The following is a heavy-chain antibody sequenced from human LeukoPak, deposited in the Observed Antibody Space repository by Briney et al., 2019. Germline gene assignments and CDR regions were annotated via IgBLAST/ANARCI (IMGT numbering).Heavy chain of an antibody. V-gene: IGHV3-53*01. D-gene: IGHD3-3*02. CDR1: GFTLSTYY. Sequence: GGSLRLSCAASGFTLSTYYMNWVRQAPRKGLEWVSIIYSGGTTYYADSVKGRFTISRDTSKNTLSLQMNSLRAEDTAVYFCARVGDHFHWNLHLWGRGTLVTVSS. CDR3: ARVGDHFHWNLHL. CDR2: IYSGGTT. J-gene: IGHJ2*01.